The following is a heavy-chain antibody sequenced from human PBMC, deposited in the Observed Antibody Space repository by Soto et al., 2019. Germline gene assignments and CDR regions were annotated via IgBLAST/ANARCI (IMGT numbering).Heavy chain of an antibody. CDR1: GGTFSSYA. V-gene: IGHV1-69*13. CDR3: ARVVESSSSGYYYYYYGMDV. CDR2: IIPIFGTA. Sequence: GASVKVSCKASGGTFSSYAISWVRQAPGQGLEWMGGIIPIFGTANYAQKFQGRVTITADESTSTAYMELSSLRSEDTAVYYCARVVESSSSGYYYYYYGMDVWGQGTTVTVSS. J-gene: IGHJ6*02. D-gene: IGHD6-6*01.